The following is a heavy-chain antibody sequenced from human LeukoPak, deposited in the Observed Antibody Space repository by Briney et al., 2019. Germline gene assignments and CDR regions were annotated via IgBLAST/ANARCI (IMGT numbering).Heavy chain of an antibody. J-gene: IGHJ4*02. V-gene: IGHV1-69*06. CDR1: GGTFSSYA. CDR2: IIPIFGTA. D-gene: IGHD3-10*01. CDR3: ARNRLRIHYGSGSYYIDY. Sequence: GASVTVSCTASGGTFSSYAISWVRQAPGQGLEWMGGIIPIFGTANYAQKFQGRVTITADKSTSTAYMELSSLRSEDTAVYYCARNRLRIHYGSGSYYIDYWGQGTLVTVSS.